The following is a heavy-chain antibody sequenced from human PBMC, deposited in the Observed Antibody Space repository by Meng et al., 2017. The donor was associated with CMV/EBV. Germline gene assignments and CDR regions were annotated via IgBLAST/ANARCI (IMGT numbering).Heavy chain of an antibody. CDR3: ARLDLNYAYDI. J-gene: IGHJ3*02. V-gene: IGHV1-69*04. CDR1: GGTFRSSA. CDR2: IIPLLNRA. Sequence: SCTSSGGTFRSSAISWVRQAPGQGLEWVGRIIPLLNRAHYAQKLQGRLTLSADKSTSTAYMELSSLRPEDTAIYYCARLDLNYAYDIWGHGTVVTVSS.